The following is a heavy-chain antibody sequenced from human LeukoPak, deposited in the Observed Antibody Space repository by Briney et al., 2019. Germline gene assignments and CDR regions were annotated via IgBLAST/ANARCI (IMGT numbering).Heavy chain of an antibody. J-gene: IGHJ5*02. CDR1: GFSFSSYN. V-gene: IGHV3-21*01. CDR3: ASQSYARFDP. CDR2: ITTSSSYT. Sequence: GGSLRLSCEAFGFSFSSYNMDWVRQTPGKGLEWISSITTSSSYTFYADSVKGRFTISRDNARNSLFLQMNSLRVEDTAVYYCASQSYARFDPWGQGTLVTVSS. D-gene: IGHD3-16*01.